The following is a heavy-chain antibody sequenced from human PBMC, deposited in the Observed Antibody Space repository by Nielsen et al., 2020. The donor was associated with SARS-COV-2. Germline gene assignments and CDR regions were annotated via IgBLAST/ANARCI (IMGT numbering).Heavy chain of an antibody. CDR3: ARDWSVAGHFDS. CDR2: INWNGGST. Sequence: GGSLRLSCAASGFTFDDYGMSWVRQAPGKGLEWVAGINWNGGSTGYADSVKGRFTISRDNAKRSLYLQMNSLRAEDTAVYYCARDWSVAGHFDSWGQGTLVTVSS. D-gene: IGHD6-19*01. V-gene: IGHV3-20*04. CDR1: GFTFDDYG. J-gene: IGHJ4*02.